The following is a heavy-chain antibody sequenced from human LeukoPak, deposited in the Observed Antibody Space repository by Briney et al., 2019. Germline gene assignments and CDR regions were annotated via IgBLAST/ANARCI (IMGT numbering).Heavy chain of an antibody. CDR1: AASISDSDYY. CDR2: IHYSGSA. V-gene: IGHV4-39*01. Sequence: PSETLSLTCTVSAASISDSDYYWGWIRQAPGEALEWIGNIHYSGSAYYNPSLESRVTLDVDTSQNQVSLRLTSVTAADTAVYFCARSYCTGSTCPRRWFDPWGQGTLDTVSS. J-gene: IGHJ5*02. CDR3: ARSYCTGSTCPRRWFDP. D-gene: IGHD2-8*02.